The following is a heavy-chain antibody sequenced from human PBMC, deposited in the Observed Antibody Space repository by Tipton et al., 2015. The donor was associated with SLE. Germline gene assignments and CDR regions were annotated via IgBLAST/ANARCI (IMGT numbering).Heavy chain of an antibody. J-gene: IGHJ3*02. CDR3: AKVLYSSSWSHGAFDI. Sequence: SLRLSCAASGFTFDDYAMHWVRQAPGKGLEWVSGISWNSGSIGYADSVKGRFTISRDNAKNSLYLQMNSLRAEDTALYYCAKVLYSSSWSHGAFDIWGQGTMVTVSS. CDR2: ISWNSGSI. CDR1: GFTFDDYA. D-gene: IGHD6-13*01. V-gene: IGHV3-9*01.